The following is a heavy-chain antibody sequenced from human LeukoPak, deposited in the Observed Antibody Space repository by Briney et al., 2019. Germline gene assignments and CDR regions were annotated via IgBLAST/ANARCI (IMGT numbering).Heavy chain of an antibody. CDR3: ARVRDGYNYFDY. CDR1: GYTFTSYG. Sequence: ASVKVSCKASGYTFTSYGISWVRQAPGQGLEWMGWISAYNGNTNYAQKLQGRVTMTTDTSTSTAYMELSSLRSEDTAVYYCARVRDGYNYFDYWGQGTLVTVSS. D-gene: IGHD5-24*01. V-gene: IGHV1-18*01. J-gene: IGHJ4*02. CDR2: ISAYNGNT.